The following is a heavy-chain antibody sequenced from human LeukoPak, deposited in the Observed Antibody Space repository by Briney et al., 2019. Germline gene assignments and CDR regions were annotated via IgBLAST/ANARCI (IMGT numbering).Heavy chain of an antibody. CDR3: ARDRAARARIGGMDV. CDR2: IKQDGSEK. D-gene: IGHD6-13*01. J-gene: IGHJ6*02. V-gene: IGHV3-7*01. CDR1: GFTFSSYA. Sequence: GGSLRLSCAASGFTFSSYAMSWVRQAPGKGLQWVANIKQDGSEKYYVDSVKGRFTISRDNAKNSLYLQINSLRAEDTGLYYCARDRAARARIGGMDVWGQGTTVIVSS.